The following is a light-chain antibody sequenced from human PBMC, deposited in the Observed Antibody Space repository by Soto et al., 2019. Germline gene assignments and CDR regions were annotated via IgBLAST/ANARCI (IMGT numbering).Light chain of an antibody. J-gene: IGKJ5*01. V-gene: IGKV1-33*01. CDR1: QGITNY. Sequence: DIQMTQSPSSLSASVGDRVTITCQASQGITNYLNWYQQKPGKAPKLLIYDASNLETGVPSRFSGSGSGTEFTFTISRLQPEDIATYYCQQYDTLLAFGQGTRLEIK. CDR3: QQYDTLLA. CDR2: DAS.